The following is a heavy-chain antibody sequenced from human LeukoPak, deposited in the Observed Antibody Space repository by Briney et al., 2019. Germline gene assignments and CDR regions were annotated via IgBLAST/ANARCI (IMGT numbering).Heavy chain of an antibody. J-gene: IGHJ4*02. CDR1: GFTFSGYA. D-gene: IGHD3-22*01. Sequence: GGSLRLSCAASGFTFSGYAMSWVRQAPGKGLEWVSAISGSGGSTYYADSVKGRFTISRDNSKNTLYLQMNSLRAEDTAVYYCAKDDGRGVYYDSSGPDYWGQGTLVTVSS. CDR2: ISGSGGST. CDR3: AKDDGRGVYYDSSGPDY. V-gene: IGHV3-23*01.